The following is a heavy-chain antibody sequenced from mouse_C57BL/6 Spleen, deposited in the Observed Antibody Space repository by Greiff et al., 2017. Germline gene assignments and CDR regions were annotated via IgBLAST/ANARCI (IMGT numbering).Heavy chain of an antibody. J-gene: IGHJ2*01. V-gene: IGHV1-80*01. Sequence: QVQLQQSGAELVKPGASVKISCKASGYAFSSYWMNWVKQRPGKGLEWIGQIYPGDGDTNYNGKFKGKATLTADKSSRTAYMQLSSLTSEESAVYFCVRRGVGFFGFDYGGQGNNLTVSS. CDR2: IYPGDGDT. D-gene: IGHD2-2*01. CDR3: VRRGVGFFGFDY. CDR1: GYAFSSYW.